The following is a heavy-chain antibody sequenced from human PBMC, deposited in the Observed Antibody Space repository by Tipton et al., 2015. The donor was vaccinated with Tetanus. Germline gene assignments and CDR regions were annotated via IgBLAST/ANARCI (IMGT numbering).Heavy chain of an antibody. Sequence: TLSLTCTVSGGSISSGDYYWSWIRQPPGKGLEWIGHIYYSGSTYYNPSLKSRVTISVDTSKNQFSLKLSSVTAADTAVYYCARYTVTNFGFDYWGQGTLVTVSS. CDR1: GGSISSGDYY. CDR3: ARYTVTNFGFDY. V-gene: IGHV4-30-4*01. D-gene: IGHD4-17*01. J-gene: IGHJ4*02. CDR2: IYYSGST.